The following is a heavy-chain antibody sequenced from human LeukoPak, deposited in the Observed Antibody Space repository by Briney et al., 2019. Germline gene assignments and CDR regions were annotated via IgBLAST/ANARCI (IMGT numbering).Heavy chain of an antibody. D-gene: IGHD4-23*01. CDR2: TYYRSKWNN. Sequence: PSQTLSLTCAISGDSVSSDSAWSWIRQSPSRGLEWLGRTYYRSKWNNDYAVSVKGRITINADTSKNQFSLQLNSVTPEDTAVYYCARWHHESRYFDLWGRGTLVTVSS. CDR1: GDSVSSDSA. J-gene: IGHJ2*01. CDR3: ARWHHESRYFDL. V-gene: IGHV6-1*01.